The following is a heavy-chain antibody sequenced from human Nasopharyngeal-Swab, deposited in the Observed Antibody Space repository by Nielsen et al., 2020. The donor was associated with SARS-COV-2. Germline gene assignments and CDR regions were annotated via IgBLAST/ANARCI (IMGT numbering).Heavy chain of an antibody. V-gene: IGHV3-30-3*01. Sequence: GGSLRLSCAASGFTFSSYAMHWVRQAPGKGLEWVAVISYDGSNKYYADSVKGRFTISRDNSKNTLYRQMNSLRAEDTAVYYCARGYSGSYYSPFDYWGQGTLVTVSS. CDR3: ARGYSGSYYSPFDY. D-gene: IGHD1-26*01. J-gene: IGHJ4*02. CDR2: ISYDGSNK. CDR1: GFTFSSYA.